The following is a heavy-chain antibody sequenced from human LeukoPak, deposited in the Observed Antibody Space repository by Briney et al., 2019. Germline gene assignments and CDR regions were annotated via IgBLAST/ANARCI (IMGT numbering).Heavy chain of an antibody. CDR1: GYTFATSG. Sequence: ASVKVSCKASGYTFATSGISWVRQAPGQGLEWMGWISTYNSDKSYAQNLQGRVTMTTDTSTSTAYMELRSLRSDDTALYYCARDRNSLVRGVISNWGQGTLVTVSS. J-gene: IGHJ4*02. V-gene: IGHV1-18*01. CDR2: ISTYNSDK. D-gene: IGHD3-10*01. CDR3: ARDRNSLVRGVISN.